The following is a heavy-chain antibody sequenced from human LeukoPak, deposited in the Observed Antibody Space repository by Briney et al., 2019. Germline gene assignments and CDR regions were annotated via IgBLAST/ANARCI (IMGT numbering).Heavy chain of an antibody. D-gene: IGHD3-22*01. J-gene: IGHJ4*02. Sequence: GRSLRLSCAASGSTFSSYAMHWVRQAPGKGLEWVAVISYDGSNKYYADSVKGRFTISRDNSKNTLYLQMNSLRAEDTAVYYCARGGDSSGYYLSYDYWGQGTLVTVSS. CDR1: GSTFSSYA. CDR2: ISYDGSNK. V-gene: IGHV3-30*01. CDR3: ARGGDSSGYYLSYDY.